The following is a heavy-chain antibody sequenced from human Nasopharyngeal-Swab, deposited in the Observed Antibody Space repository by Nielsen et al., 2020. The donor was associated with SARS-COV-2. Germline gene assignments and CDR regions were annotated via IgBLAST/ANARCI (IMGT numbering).Heavy chain of an antibody. CDR2: ISYDGSNK. CDR3: ARDFSEKGYYYYGMDV. Sequence: GESLKISCAASGFTFSSYAMHWVRQAPGKGLEWVAVISYDGSNKYYADSVKGRFTISRDNSKNTLYLQMNSLRAEDTALYYCARDFSEKGYYYYGMDVWGQGTTVTVSS. D-gene: IGHD1-26*01. V-gene: IGHV3-30*04. CDR1: GFTFSSYA. J-gene: IGHJ6*02.